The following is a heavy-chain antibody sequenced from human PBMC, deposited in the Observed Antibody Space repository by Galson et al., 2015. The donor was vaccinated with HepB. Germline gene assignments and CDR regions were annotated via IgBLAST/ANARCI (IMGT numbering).Heavy chain of an antibody. Sequence: QSGAEVKKPGESLRISCKGSGYSFTSYWISWVRQMPGKGLEWMGIIYPGDSNTRYSPSFQGQVTVSADKSISTAYLQWSSLKASDTAMYFCARAPWFGEFHPYQLDYWGQGTLVTVSS. CDR2: IYPGDSNT. D-gene: IGHD3-10*01. CDR1: GYSFTSYW. V-gene: IGHV5-51*01. CDR3: ARAPWFGEFHPYQLDY. J-gene: IGHJ4*02.